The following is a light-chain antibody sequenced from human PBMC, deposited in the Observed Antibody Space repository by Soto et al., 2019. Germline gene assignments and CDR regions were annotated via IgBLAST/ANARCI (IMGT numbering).Light chain of an antibody. Sequence: DIPLTQSPSSLSASVGDRVTITCRASQSVSGFLHWYQQKPGQAPKLLIYAASTLQSGVPSQFSGSGSGTDFTLTINGLQPEDFETYYCHQSYTTPQTFGQGTQVQIK. CDR2: AAS. CDR1: QSVSGF. V-gene: IGKV1-39*01. J-gene: IGKJ1*01. CDR3: HQSYTTPQT.